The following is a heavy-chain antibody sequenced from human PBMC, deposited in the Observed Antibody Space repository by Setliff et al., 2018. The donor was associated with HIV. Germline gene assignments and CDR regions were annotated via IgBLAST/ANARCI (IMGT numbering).Heavy chain of an antibody. J-gene: IGHJ6*03. CDR1: GFTFSRNS. V-gene: IGHV3-21*01. CDR2: ISSSSSYI. CDR3: ARVAPGCSITRCYYYYMDV. D-gene: IGHD3-10*02. Sequence: GGSLRLSCAASGFTFSRNSMNWVRQAPGKGLEWVSPISSSSSYIYYADSVKGRFTTSRDNAKNSLYLQVNSLRAEDTAVYYCARVAPGCSITRCYYYYMDVWGKGTTVTVSS.